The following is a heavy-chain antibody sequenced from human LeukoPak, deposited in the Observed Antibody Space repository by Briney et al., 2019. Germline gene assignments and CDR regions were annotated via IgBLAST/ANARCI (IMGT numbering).Heavy chain of an antibody. CDR2: INPSGGST. D-gene: IGHD3-3*01. CDR3: ARDTSGYYYFDY. CDR1: GYTFTSYY. V-gene: IGHV1-46*01. Sequence: ASVKVSCKASGYTFTSYYMHWVRQAPGQGLEWMGIINPSGGSTSYAQKFQGRVTITADESTSTAYMELSSLRSEDTAVYYCARDTSGYYYFDYWGQGTLVTVSS. J-gene: IGHJ4*02.